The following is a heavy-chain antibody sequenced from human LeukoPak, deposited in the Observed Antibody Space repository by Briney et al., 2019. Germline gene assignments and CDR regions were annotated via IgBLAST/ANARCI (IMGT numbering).Heavy chain of an antibody. CDR1: GGSISSSSYY. CDR2: IYYSGST. V-gene: IGHV4-39*07. CDR3: ARAAASSLSRWSITMIGAYYFDY. Sequence: SETLSLTCTVSGGSISSSSYYWGWIRQPPGKGLEWIGSIYYSGSTYYNPSLKSRVTISVDTSKNQFSLKLSSVTAADTAVYYCARAAASSLSRWSITMIGAYYFDYWGQGTLVTVSS. J-gene: IGHJ4*02. D-gene: IGHD3-22*01.